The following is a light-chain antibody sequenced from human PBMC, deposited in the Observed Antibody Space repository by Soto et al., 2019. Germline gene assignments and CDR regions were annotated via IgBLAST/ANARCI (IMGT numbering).Light chain of an antibody. J-gene: IGKJ4*01. Sequence: EIVMTQSPATLSVSPGERVTLSCRASQSVSSNLAWYQQKPGQTPRLLIYGASTRATGIPARFSGSGSGTEFTLTISSLQSEDFAVYYCQQYSNWLLPFGGGAKVEIK. V-gene: IGKV3-15*01. CDR2: GAS. CDR3: QQYSNWLLP. CDR1: QSVSSN.